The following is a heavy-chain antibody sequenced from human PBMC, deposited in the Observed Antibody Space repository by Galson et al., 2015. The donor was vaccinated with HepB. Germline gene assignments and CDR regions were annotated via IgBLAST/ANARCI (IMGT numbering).Heavy chain of an antibody. J-gene: IGHJ4*02. CDR1: GFTFSSYG. CDR3: ARDEEQLVPDTSYYFDY. V-gene: IGHV3-33*01. D-gene: IGHD6-6*01. CDR2: IWYDGSNK. Sequence: LRLSCAASGFTFSSYGMHWVRQAPGKGLEWVAVIWYDGSNKYYADSVKGRFTISRDNSKNTLYLQMNSLRAEDTAVYYCARDEEQLVPDTSYYFDYWGQGTLVTVSS.